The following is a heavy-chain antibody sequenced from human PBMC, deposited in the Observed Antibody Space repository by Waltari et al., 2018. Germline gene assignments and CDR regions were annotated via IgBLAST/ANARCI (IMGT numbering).Heavy chain of an antibody. Sequence: QVQLQESGPGLVKPSQTLSLTCTVSGGSISSGGYYWSWIRQHPGKGLEWIGYIYVSGSTDYNPSLKSRVTISVDTSKNQFSLKLSSVTAADTAWYYCARGVDTAMGTYFDYWGQGTLVTVSS. V-gene: IGHV4-31*03. CDR3: ARGVDTAMGTYFDY. CDR1: GGSISSGGYY. CDR2: IYVSGST. J-gene: IGHJ4*02. D-gene: IGHD5-18*01.